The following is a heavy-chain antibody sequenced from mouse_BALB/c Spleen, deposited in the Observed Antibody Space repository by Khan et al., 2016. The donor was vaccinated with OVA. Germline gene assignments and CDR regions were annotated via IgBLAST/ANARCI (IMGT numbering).Heavy chain of an antibody. D-gene: IGHD2-2*01. CDR1: GFTFSSFT. CDR2: ISSGGDNT. Sequence: EVELVESGGGLVKPGGSLKLSCAASGFTFSSFTMSWVRQTPEQRLEWVATISSGGDNTYYPDSVKGRFTISRDNAKNNLYLQISSLRSEDTALYYCARSNYGSFAYWGQGTLVTVSA. CDR3: ARSNYGSFAY. J-gene: IGHJ3*01. V-gene: IGHV5-9*03.